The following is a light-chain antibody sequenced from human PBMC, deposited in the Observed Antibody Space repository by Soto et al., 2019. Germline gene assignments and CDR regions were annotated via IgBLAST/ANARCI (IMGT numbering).Light chain of an antibody. Sequence: DIQMTQSPSSLSASVGDRVTITCRASQTISTYLNWYQQNPGKAPTLLIYAASSLQSGVPSRFSGSGSGTDFTLTISSLQPEDFAPYHCQQRSNSPYTFGQGTKLEIK. CDR3: QQRSNSPYT. V-gene: IGKV1-39*01. J-gene: IGKJ2*01. CDR1: QTISTY. CDR2: AAS.